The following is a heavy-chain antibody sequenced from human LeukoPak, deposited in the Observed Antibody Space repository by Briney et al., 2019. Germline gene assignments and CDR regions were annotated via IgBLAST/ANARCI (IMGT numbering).Heavy chain of an antibody. J-gene: IGHJ3*02. CDR1: GFTFSSYG. Sequence: GGSLRLSCAASGFTFSSYGMHWVRQAPGKGLEWVAFIRYDGSNKYYADSVKGRFTISRDNSKNTLYLQMNSLRAEDTAVYYCAKDIGVGGRGQVWSGYDGPLDAFDIWGQGTMVTVSS. V-gene: IGHV3-30*02. D-gene: IGHD3-3*01. CDR3: AKDIGVGGRGQVWSGYDGPLDAFDI. CDR2: IRYDGSNK.